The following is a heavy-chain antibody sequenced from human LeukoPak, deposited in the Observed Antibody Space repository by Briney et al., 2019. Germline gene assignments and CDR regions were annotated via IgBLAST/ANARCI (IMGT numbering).Heavy chain of an antibody. CDR2: IYSGGLT. CDR3: ARASLSLVRGVIIPSFYYFDY. Sequence: PGGSLRLSCAASGFTVSSNYMSWVRQAPGKGLGWVSVIYSGGLTYYADSVEGRFTISRDNSKNTLYLQVDSLRAEDTAVYYCARASLSLVRGVIIPSFYYFDYWGQGTLVTVSS. J-gene: IGHJ4*02. CDR1: GFTVSSNY. V-gene: IGHV3-66*01. D-gene: IGHD3-10*01.